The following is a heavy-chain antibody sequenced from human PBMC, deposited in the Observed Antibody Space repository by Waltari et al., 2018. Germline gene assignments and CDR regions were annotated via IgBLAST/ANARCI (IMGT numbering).Heavy chain of an antibody. CDR2: VRWNSAGI. CDR3: AKDLKSMFGVVTSFDY. J-gene: IGHJ4*02. V-gene: IGHV3-9*01. Sequence: EVQLVESGGGLVQPGRSLRLSCAASGFTFDDFAMHWVRQAPGKGLEWVSGVRWNSAGIGYADSVKGRFTISRDNAKNSLYLQMNSLRTEDTALYYCAKDLKSMFGVVTSFDYWGQGILVTVSS. CDR1: GFTFDDFA. D-gene: IGHD3-3*01.